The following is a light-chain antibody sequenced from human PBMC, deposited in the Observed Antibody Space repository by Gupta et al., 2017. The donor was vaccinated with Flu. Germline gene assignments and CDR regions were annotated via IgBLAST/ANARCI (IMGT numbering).Light chain of an antibody. CDR1: QNINTW. J-gene: IGKJ2*01. CDR3: QQYSTPSYT. CDR2: MAS. Sequence: DIQMTQSPSVLSVSVGDRVTITCRASQNINTWLAWYQQKPGKAPKLLMYMASTLHDGVPSRFSGSGSGTQFTLTISSLEPDDFATYYCQQYSTPSYTFGQGTKLDI. V-gene: IGKV1-5*03.